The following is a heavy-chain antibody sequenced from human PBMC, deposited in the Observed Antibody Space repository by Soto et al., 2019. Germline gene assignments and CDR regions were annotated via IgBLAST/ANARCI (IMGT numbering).Heavy chain of an antibody. Sequence: EVRLLESGGGLVQPGGSLRLSCAASGFSFSSYAMNWVRQAPGKGLEWVLGISGSGVSTYYADSVKGRFTISRDNSKNTLYLQMDSLRAEDTAVYYCVGGWTTVTTSVYYYYYGMDVWGQGTTVIVSS. CDR3: VGGWTTVTTSVYYYYYGMDV. J-gene: IGHJ6*02. CDR2: ISGSGVST. CDR1: GFSFSSYA. V-gene: IGHV3-23*01. D-gene: IGHD4-17*01.